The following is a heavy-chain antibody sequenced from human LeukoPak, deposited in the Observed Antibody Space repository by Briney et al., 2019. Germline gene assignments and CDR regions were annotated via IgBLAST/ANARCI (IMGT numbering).Heavy chain of an antibody. Sequence: GGSLRLSCAASGFTVSSNYMSWVRQAPGKGLEWVSLIYSGGSTYYADSVKGRFTISRDNSKNTLYLQMNSLRAEDTAVYYCVRSAFHAGSGNYYDYWGRGTLVTVSS. CDR2: IYSGGST. D-gene: IGHD3-22*01. V-gene: IGHV3-53*01. J-gene: IGHJ4*02. CDR3: VRSAFHAGSGNYYDY. CDR1: GFTVSSNY.